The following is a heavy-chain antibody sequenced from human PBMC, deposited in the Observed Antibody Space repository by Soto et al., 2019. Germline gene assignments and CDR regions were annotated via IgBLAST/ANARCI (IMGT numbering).Heavy chain of an antibody. Sequence: EVQLLESGGGLVQPGGSLRLSCAASGFTFSSYAMSWVRQAPGKGLEWVSAISGSGGSTYYADSVKGRFTISRDKSKNTLAQQTNRLRVADTAVYYCAEDQKALRYCDSAPYYDGIDVWGQGTTVTVSS. CDR3: AEDQKALRYCDSAPYYDGIDV. CDR1: GFTFSSYA. V-gene: IGHV3-23*01. J-gene: IGHJ6*02. CDR2: ISGSGGST. D-gene: IGHD3-9*01.